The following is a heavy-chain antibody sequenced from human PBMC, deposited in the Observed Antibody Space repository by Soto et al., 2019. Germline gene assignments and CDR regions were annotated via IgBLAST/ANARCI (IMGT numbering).Heavy chain of an antibody. CDR2: INPNNGAT. CDR3: ASHDPGARFDP. D-gene: IGHD1-1*01. CDR1: RYIFTAYF. Sequence: QVQLVQSGAEVKKPGASVKVSCKAPRYIFTAYFMHWVRQAPGEGLEWMGWINPNNGATHYGLIFQGRVTMTRDTPISPAYMELSSLRADDTAVYYCASHDPGARFDPWGQGTLVIVSS. J-gene: IGHJ5*02. V-gene: IGHV1-2*02.